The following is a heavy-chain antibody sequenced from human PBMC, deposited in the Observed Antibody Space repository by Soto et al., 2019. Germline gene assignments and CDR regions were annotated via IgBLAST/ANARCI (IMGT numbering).Heavy chain of an antibody. CDR2: ISYDGSNK. CDR1: GFTFSSYA. CDR3: ARDKWELVSYFDY. J-gene: IGHJ4*02. Sequence: PGGSLRLSCAASGFTFSSYAMHWVRQAPGKGLEWVAVISYDGSNKYYADTVKGRFTISRDNSKNTLYLQMNSLRAEDTAVYYCARDKWELVSYFDYWGQGT. V-gene: IGHV3-30-3*01. D-gene: IGHD1-26*01.